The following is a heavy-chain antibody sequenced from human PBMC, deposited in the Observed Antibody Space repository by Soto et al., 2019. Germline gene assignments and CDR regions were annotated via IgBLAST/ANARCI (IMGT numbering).Heavy chain of an antibody. CDR3: ASGGVTNWFDP. CDR2: IYYSGST. CDR1: GGSISSYY. Sequence: TSETLSLTCTVSGGSISSYYWSWIRQPPGKGLEWIGYIYYSGSTNYNPSLKSRVTISVDTSKNQFSLRLSSVTAADTAVYYCASGGVTNWFDPWGQGTLVTVSS. J-gene: IGHJ5*02. D-gene: IGHD2-15*01. V-gene: IGHV4-59*01.